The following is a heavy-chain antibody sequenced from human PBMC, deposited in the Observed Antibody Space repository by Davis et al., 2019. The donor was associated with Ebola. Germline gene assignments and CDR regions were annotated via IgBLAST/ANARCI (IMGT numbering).Heavy chain of an antibody. CDR2: ISYDGSNK. J-gene: IGHJ5*02. V-gene: IGHV3-30-3*01. D-gene: IGHD3-22*01. Sequence: PGGSLRLSCAASGFTFSSYAMHWVRQAPGKGLEWVAVISYDGSNKYYADSVKGRFTISRDNSKNTLYLQMNSLRAEDTAVYYCARVHGIVVVITLGWFDPWGQGTLVTVSS. CDR1: GFTFSSYA. CDR3: ARVHGIVVVITLGWFDP.